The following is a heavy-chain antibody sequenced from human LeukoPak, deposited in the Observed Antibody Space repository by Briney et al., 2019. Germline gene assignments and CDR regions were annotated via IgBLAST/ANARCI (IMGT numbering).Heavy chain of an antibody. D-gene: IGHD3-9*01. CDR2: IYHDGST. CDR1: GYSMGSGYY. V-gene: IGHV4-38-2*02. CDR3: ARVGLTGYYPWDP. Sequence: PSETLSLTCTVSGYSMGSGYYWGWIRQPPGKGLEWIGSIYHDGSTYYNPSLKSRVTISVDTSKNQFSLNLSSMTAADTAVYYCARVGLTGYYPWDPWGQGTLVTVSS. J-gene: IGHJ5*02.